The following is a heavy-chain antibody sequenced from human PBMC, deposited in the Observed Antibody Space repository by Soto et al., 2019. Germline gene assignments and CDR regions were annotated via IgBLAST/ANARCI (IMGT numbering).Heavy chain of an antibody. CDR3: ARDRQWLAYFDF. CDR1: GFTFSTYG. CDR2: ISYDGSSQ. D-gene: IGHD6-19*01. Sequence: QVQLVESGGGVVQPGRSLRLSCAASGFTFSTYGMHLVRQDPGKGLEWVAVISYDGSSQYYGYSAKGRFTISRDNSQNTLYLQMNSLRPEDTAVYYCARDRQWLAYFDFWGQGTLVTVSS. V-gene: IGHV3-30*03. J-gene: IGHJ4*02.